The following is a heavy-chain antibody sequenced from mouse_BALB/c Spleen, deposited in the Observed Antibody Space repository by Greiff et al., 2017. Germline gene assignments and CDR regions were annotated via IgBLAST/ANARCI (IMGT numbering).Heavy chain of an antibody. V-gene: IGHV5-6-3*01. CDR2: INSNGGST. Sequence: VQLKESGGGLVQPGGSLKLSCAASGFTFSSYGMSWVRQTPDKRLELVATINSNGGSTYYPDSVKGRFTISRDNAKNTLYLQMSSLKSEDTAMYYCARDRRGNYFDYWGQGTTLTVSS. CDR3: ARDRRGNYFDY. J-gene: IGHJ2*01. CDR1: GFTFSSYG.